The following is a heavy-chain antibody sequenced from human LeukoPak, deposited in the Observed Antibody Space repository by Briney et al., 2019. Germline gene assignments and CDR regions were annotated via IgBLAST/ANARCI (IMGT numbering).Heavy chain of an antibody. CDR2: IYHSGST. CDR1: GGSISSGGYS. D-gene: IGHD4-17*01. Sequence: SETLSLTCAVSGGSISSGGYSWSWIRQPPGKGLEWIGYIYHSGSTYYNPSLKSRVTISVDRSKSQFSLKLSSVTAADTAVYYCARRTTLPYYFDYWGQGTLVTVSS. V-gene: IGHV4-30-2*01. CDR3: ARRTTLPYYFDY. J-gene: IGHJ4*02.